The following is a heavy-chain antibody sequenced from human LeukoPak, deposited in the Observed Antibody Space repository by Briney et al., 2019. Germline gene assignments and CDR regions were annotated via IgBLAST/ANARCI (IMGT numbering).Heavy chain of an antibody. Sequence: ASGTLSLSCTVSGGTISSYYWSWIRQPPGKGLEWIGDIFFTGCATCNPSLNSPVTISGDTSKNQFTLNLSSVTAADTAVYYCARHDAIISMIVGERPFEIWGQGTLVTVSS. CDR3: ARHDAIISMIVGERPFEI. CDR2: IFFTGCA. CDR1: GGTISSYY. J-gene: IGHJ3*02. V-gene: IGHV4-59*08. D-gene: IGHD3-22*01.